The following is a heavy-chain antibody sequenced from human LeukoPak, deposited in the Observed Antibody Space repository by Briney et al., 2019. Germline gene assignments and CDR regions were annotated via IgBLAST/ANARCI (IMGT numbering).Heavy chain of an antibody. J-gene: IGHJ4*02. Sequence: PSETLSLTCSVFGLSFNNNYWSWIRQPPGKGLEWIGHIHYSGSTTYNPSLKSRVTISQDTSRNQFSLNLTSLSPADTAVYYCARDPTTVVTVPYYFDDWGQGTLVTVSS. CDR3: ARDPTTVVTVPYYFDD. V-gene: IGHV4-59*01. D-gene: IGHD4-23*01. CDR2: IHYSGST. CDR1: GLSFNNNY.